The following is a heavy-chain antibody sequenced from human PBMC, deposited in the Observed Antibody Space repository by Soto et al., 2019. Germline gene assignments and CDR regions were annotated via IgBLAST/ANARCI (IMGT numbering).Heavy chain of an antibody. CDR2: ISAYNGNT. D-gene: IGHD1-1*01. CDR3: ARVILGLNSYFDY. Sequence: XSVKVSCKASGSTFTSYGSRWVRQAPGQGLEWMGWISAYNGNTNYAQKLQGRVTMTTDTSTSTAYMELRSLRSDDTAVYYCARVILGLNSYFDYWGQGALVTVSS. CDR1: GSTFTSYG. J-gene: IGHJ4*02. V-gene: IGHV1-18*01.